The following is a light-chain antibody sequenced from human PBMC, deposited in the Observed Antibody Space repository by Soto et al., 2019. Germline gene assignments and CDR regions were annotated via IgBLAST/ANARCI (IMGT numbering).Light chain of an antibody. CDR1: QGTSNY. Sequence: DIQMTQSPSSLSASVGDRVTITCRASQGTSNYLAWYQQKPGKVPKLLIYAASTLQSGVPSRFRGSGSGTYFTLPITSLQPEDVATYYCQKYNSAPTWTFGQGTKVEIK. J-gene: IGKJ1*01. CDR3: QKYNSAPTWT. V-gene: IGKV1-27*01. CDR2: AAS.